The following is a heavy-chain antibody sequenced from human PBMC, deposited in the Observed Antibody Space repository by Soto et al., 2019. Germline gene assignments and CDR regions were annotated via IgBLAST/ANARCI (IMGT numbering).Heavy chain of an antibody. J-gene: IGHJ4*02. CDR2: INAGNGNT. D-gene: IGHD6-19*01. Sequence: QVPLVQSGAEVKKPGASVKVSCKASGYTFTSYAMHWVRQAPGQRLEWMGWINAGNGNTKYSQKFQGRVTITRDTSASTAYMELSSLRSEDTAVYYCARDLGSGWFSFDYWGQGTLVTVSS. V-gene: IGHV1-3*01. CDR3: ARDLGSGWFSFDY. CDR1: GYTFTSYA.